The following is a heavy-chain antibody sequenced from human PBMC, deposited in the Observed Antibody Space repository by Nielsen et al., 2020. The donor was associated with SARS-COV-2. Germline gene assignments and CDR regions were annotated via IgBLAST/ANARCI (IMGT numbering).Heavy chain of an antibody. V-gene: IGHV4-59*12. CDR1: GGSISSYY. CDR3: ARGIYSSSWVRSYFDY. J-gene: IGHJ4*02. CDR2: IYYSGST. Sequence: SETLSLTCTVSGGSISSYYWSWIRQPPGKGLEWIGYIYYSGSTNYNPSLKSRVTISVDTSKNQFSLKLSSVTAADTAVYYCARGIYSSSWVRSYFDYWGQGTLVTVSS. D-gene: IGHD6-13*01.